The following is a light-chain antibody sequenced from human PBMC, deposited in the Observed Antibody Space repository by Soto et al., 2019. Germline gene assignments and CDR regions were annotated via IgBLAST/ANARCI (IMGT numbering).Light chain of an antibody. CDR2: GAS. CDR1: QSVGSN. Sequence: EIVMTQSPATLSVSPGERVTLSCRARQSVGSNLAWYQQRPGQAPRLLISGASTRATGIAARFSGSGSGTEFTLTISSLQSEDSALYYCQQYSNWPTFGQGTRLEIK. V-gene: IGKV3-15*01. J-gene: IGKJ5*01. CDR3: QQYSNWPT.